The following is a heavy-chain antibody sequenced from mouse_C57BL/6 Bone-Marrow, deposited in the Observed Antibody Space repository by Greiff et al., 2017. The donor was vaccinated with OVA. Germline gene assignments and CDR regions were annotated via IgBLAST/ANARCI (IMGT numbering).Heavy chain of an antibody. CDR2: IYPRSGNT. V-gene: IGHV1-81*01. J-gene: IGHJ3*01. Sequence: VQLVESGAELARPGASVKLSCKASGYTFTSYGISWVKQRTGQGLEWIGEIYPRSGNTYYNEKFKGKATLTADKSSSTAYMELRSLTSEDSAVYFCARWNIYGNYDWFAYWGQGTLVTVSA. CDR3: ARWNIYGNYDWFAY. CDR1: GYTFTSYG. D-gene: IGHD2-1*01.